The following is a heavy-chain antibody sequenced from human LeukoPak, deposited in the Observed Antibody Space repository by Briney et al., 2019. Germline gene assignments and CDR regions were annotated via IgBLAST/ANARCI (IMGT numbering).Heavy chain of an antibody. Sequence: ASVKVSCKASGYTFISYYIHWVRQAPGQGLEWMGGIIPIFGTANYAQKFQGRVTITADESTSTAYMELSSLRSEDTAVYYCARRAIAAASHFDYWGPGTLVTVSS. D-gene: IGHD6-13*01. CDR2: IIPIFGTA. CDR1: GYTFISYY. V-gene: IGHV1-69*13. J-gene: IGHJ4*02. CDR3: ARRAIAAASHFDY.